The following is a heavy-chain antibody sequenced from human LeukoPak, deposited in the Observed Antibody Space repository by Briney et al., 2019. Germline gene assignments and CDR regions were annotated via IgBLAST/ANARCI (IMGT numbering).Heavy chain of an antibody. CDR3: ARGECSGGSCLSTFDY. Sequence: PGGSLRLSCAASGFTFSSYGMHWVRQAPGKGLEWVAVIWYDGSNNYYRDCVKGRFTISRDNSKNTLYLQMNSLRAEDTAVYYCARGECSGGSCLSTFDYWGQGTLVTVSS. CDR2: IWYDGSNN. V-gene: IGHV3-33*08. D-gene: IGHD2-15*01. CDR1: GFTFSSYG. J-gene: IGHJ4*02.